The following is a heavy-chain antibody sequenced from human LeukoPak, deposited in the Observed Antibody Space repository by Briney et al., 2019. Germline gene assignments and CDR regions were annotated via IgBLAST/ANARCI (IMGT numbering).Heavy chain of an antibody. Sequence: ASVKVSCKTSGYTFTGYYLHWVRQAPGQGLEWMGWINPNSGGTNYAQKFQGRVTMTRDTSISTAYMELSRLRSDDTAVYYCARVYPDSSGYYFDYWGQGTLVTVSS. V-gene: IGHV1-2*02. CDR2: INPNSGGT. J-gene: IGHJ4*02. CDR1: GYTFTGYY. D-gene: IGHD3-22*01. CDR3: ARVYPDSSGYYFDY.